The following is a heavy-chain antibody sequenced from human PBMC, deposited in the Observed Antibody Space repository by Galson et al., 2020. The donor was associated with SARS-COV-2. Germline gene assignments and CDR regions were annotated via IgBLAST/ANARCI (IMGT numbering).Heavy chain of an antibody. Sequence: ESLKISCAPSVFTFSSYWMHWVRPAPRKGRVCVSRINIDGGSRSYADSVKGGFTIPRGNAKKTLTLQMISLRAEDTAMFYCAKEYYYDSSGPLDAFDIWGQGTMVTVSS. CDR3: AKEYYYDSSGPLDAFDI. CDR2: INIDGGSR. D-gene: IGHD3-22*01. J-gene: IGHJ3*02. V-gene: IGHV3-74*01. CDR1: VFTFSSYW.